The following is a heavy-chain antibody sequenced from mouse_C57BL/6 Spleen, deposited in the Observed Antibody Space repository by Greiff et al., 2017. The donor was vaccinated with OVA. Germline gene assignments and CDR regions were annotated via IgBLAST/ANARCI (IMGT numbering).Heavy chain of an antibody. CDR3: SSGGGSSYVVSFAY. J-gene: IGHJ3*01. CDR2: INPNYGTT. CDR1: GYSFTDYN. D-gene: IGHD1-1*01. Sequence: VQLKQSGPELVKPGASVKISCKASGYSFTDYNMNWVKQSNGKSLEWIGVINPNYGTTSYNQKFKGKATLTVDQSSSTAYMQLNSLTSEVSAVYYWSSGGGSSYVVSFAYWGQGTLVTVSA. V-gene: IGHV1-39*01.